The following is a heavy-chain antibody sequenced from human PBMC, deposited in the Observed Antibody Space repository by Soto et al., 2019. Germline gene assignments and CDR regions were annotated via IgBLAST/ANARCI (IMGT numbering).Heavy chain of an antibody. CDR1: GGSISSGGYY. V-gene: IGHV4-31*03. D-gene: IGHD5-18*01. CDR3: ARSGYSYGPNPLLY. Sequence: TLSLTCTVSGGSISSGGYYWSWIRQPPGKGLEWIGYIYYSGSTYYNPSLKSRVTISVDTSKNQFSLKLSSVTAADTAVYYCARSGYSYGPNPLLYWGQGTLVTVSS. CDR2: IYYSGST. J-gene: IGHJ4*02.